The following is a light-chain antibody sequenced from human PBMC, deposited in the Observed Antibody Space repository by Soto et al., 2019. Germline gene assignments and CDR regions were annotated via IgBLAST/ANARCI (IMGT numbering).Light chain of an antibody. J-gene: IGKJ1*01. Sequence: EIVLTQSPGTLSLSPGERATLSCRASLSVSSSYLAWYQQKPGQAPRLLIYGAHSSATGIPEKFSGSGSGTDFTLTISRLEPEDFAVYYCQHYGSSPLTFGQGTKVEIK. V-gene: IGKV3-20*01. CDR2: GAH. CDR1: LSVSSSY. CDR3: QHYGSSPLT.